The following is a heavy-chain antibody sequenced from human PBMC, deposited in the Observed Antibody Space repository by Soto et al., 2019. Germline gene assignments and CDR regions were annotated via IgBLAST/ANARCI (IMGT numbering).Heavy chain of an antibody. CDR1: GASISSSI. D-gene: IGHD5-18*01. CDR2: IYNTGTAGST. CDR3: AKYGYGKYLDY. V-gene: IGHV4-59*01. J-gene: IGHJ4*02. Sequence: PSETLSLTCTVSGASISSSIWSWIRQPPGKGLEWIGYIYNTGTAGSTNSNPSLKSRVSISVDTSKNQLSLKLNSVTAADTAVYYCAKYGYGKYLDYWGPGTLVTVAS.